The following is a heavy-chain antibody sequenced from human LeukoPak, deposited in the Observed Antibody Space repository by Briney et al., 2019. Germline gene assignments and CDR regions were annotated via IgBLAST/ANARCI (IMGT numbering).Heavy chain of an antibody. CDR1: GFTISSYE. V-gene: IGHV3-48*03. J-gene: IGHJ3*01. CDR3: ATDSLYLYDDGDDGDAFGV. Sequence: GTLSLSCAASGFTISSYEMNWVRQAPGKELLGGLYIISSSGTIYYTDSVKGRFTISGDNAKNSLYLQMNRLRAEDTAVYYWATDSLYLYDDGDDGDAFGVWGQGTMVTVSS. CDR2: IISSSGTI. D-gene: IGHD4-17*01.